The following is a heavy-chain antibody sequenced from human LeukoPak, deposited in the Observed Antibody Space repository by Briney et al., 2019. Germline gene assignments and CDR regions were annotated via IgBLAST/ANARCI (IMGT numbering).Heavy chain of an antibody. D-gene: IGHD6-19*01. CDR1: GGSISSSSYY. J-gene: IGHJ5*02. V-gene: IGHV4-39*07. CDR3: ARDLGAVAASMNWFDP. Sequence: SQTLSLTRTVSGGSISSSSYYWGWIRQPPGKGLEWIGSIYYSGSTYYNPSLKSRVTISVDTSKNQFSLKLSSVTAADTAVYYCARDLGAVAASMNWFDPWGQGTLVTVSS. CDR2: IYYSGST.